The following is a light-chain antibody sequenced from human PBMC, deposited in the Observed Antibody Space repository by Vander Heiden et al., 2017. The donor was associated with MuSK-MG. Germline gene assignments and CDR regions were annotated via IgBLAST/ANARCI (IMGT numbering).Light chain of an antibody. CDR1: QSVLYSSNNKNY. J-gene: IGKJ1*01. CDR2: WAS. Sequence: DIVMTQSPDSLAMSLGERATINCKSSQSVLYSSNNKNYLAWYQQKPGQPPKLLIYWASTRESGVPDRFSGSGSGTDFTLTISSLQAEDVAVYYCQQEYRTPRTFGQGTKVEIK. V-gene: IGKV4-1*01. CDR3: QQEYRTPRT.